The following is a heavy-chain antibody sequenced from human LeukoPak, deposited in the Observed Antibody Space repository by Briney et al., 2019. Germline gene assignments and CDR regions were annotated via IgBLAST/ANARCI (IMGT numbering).Heavy chain of an antibody. CDR3: ASGGGSPAWFDY. J-gene: IGHJ4*02. CDR1: GYSISSGYY. D-gene: IGHD3-16*01. Sequence: SETLSLTCTVSGYSISSGYYWGWIRQPPGKGLEWIGSIYHSGSTYYNPSLKSRVTISVDTSKNQFSLKLSSVTAADTAVYYCASGGGSPAWFDYWGQGTLVTVSS. V-gene: IGHV4-38-2*02. CDR2: IYHSGST.